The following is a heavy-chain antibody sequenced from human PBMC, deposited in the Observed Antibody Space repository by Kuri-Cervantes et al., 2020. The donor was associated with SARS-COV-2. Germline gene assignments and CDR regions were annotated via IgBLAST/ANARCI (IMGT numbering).Heavy chain of an antibody. D-gene: IGHD4-17*01. Sequence: SVKVSCKPSRGTFSTHGVGWVRQAPGQGLEWLGGIVPMFGTLDYAQSFQGRVTITAYKSTNTVYMELKSLTSQDTAVYFCARDYGNVHFDSWGQGTLVTVSS. CDR3: ARDYGNVHFDS. CDR1: RGTFSTHG. CDR2: IVPMFGTL. V-gene: IGHV1-69*06. J-gene: IGHJ4*02.